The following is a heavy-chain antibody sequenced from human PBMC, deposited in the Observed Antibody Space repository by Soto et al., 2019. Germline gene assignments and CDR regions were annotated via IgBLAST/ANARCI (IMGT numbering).Heavy chain of an antibody. CDR3: AHSVAGAVEMDYCDY. CDR1: GFSLTASGVA. Sequence: QITLEVSGPTLVKPTQTLTLTCSCSGFSLTASGVAVGWIRQPPGKALQWLALIYGDDDRGYRSSLKHRLNITRYITKNHVVLTMSDMDPVDTATYYGAHSVAGAVEMDYCDYSVQGIIVTVSS. CDR2: IYGDDDR. J-gene: IGHJ4*02. D-gene: IGHD1-1*01. V-gene: IGHV2-5*02.